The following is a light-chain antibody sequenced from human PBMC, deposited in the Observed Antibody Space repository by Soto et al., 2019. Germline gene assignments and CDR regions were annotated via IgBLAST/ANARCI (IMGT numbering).Light chain of an antibody. CDR1: QSLLHSNGYNY. CDR2: LGS. J-gene: IGKJ3*01. Sequence: DIVMTQSPLSLPVTPGEPASISCRSSQSLLHSNGYNYLDWYLQKPGQSPQLLIYLGSNRASGVPDRFSGSGSCTDFTLKISRVEAEDVGVYYCMQALQTPIFTFGPGTKVDIK. CDR3: MQALQTPIFT. V-gene: IGKV2-28*01.